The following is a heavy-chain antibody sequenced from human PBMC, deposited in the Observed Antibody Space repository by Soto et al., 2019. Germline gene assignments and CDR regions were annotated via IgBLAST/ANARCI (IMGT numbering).Heavy chain of an antibody. Sequence: SETLSLTCTVSGGSISSYYWSWIRQPPGKGLEWIGYIYYSGSTNYNPSLKSRVTISVDTSKNQFSLKLSPVTAADTAVYYCARVKRLGEFPEPPDYWGQGTLVTVSS. CDR3: ARVKRLGEFPEPPDY. V-gene: IGHV4-59*01. CDR2: IYYSGST. CDR1: GGSISSYY. D-gene: IGHD3-16*01. J-gene: IGHJ4*02.